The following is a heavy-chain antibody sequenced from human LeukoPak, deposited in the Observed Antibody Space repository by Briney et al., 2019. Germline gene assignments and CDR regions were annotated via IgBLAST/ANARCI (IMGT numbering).Heavy chain of an antibody. CDR1: GSTFTSYA. J-gene: IGHJ4*02. CDR3: AKMPPEGPFDY. V-gene: IGHV3-23*01. CDR2: ISGRGGIT. Sequence: PGGSLRLSCAASGSTFTSYATSWVRQAPGKGLEWVSAISGRGGITYYADSVKGPFTSYRANPKNTLYLQVNSLRSETPAVNSSAKMPPEGPFDYWGQGTLGTVSS. D-gene: IGHD1-14*01.